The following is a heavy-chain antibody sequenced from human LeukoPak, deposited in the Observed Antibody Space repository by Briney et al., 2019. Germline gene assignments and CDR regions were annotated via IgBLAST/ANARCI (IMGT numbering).Heavy chain of an antibody. CDR2: INHSGST. D-gene: IGHD6-19*01. CDR3: ARVRGQWLVVGYFDY. V-gene: IGHV4-34*01. J-gene: IGHJ4*02. CDR1: GFTFSSYA. Sequence: PGGSLRLSCAASGFTFSSYAMSWVRQAPGKGLEWIGEINHSGSTNYNPSLKSRVTISVDTSKNQFSLKLSSVTAADTAVHYCARVRGQWLVVGYFDYWGQGTLVTVSS.